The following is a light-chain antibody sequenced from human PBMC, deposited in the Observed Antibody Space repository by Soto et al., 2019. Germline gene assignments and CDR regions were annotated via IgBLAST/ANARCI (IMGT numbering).Light chain of an antibody. J-gene: IGLJ2*01. CDR2: DSS. CDR3: GTWDSSLSAVV. CDR1: SSNIGNNY. V-gene: IGLV1-51*01. Sequence: QSVLTQPPSVSAAPGQKVTISCSGSSSNIGNNYVSWYQQLPGTAPKLLIYDSSKRPSGIPDRFSGSKSGTSATLGNTGLQTGDEADYYCGTWDSSLSAVVFGGGTKLTVL.